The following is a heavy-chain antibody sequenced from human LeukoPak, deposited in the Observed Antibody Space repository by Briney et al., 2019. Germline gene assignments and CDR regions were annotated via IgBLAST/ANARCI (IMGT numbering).Heavy chain of an antibody. CDR1: GFTFSSYA. V-gene: IGHV3-23*01. Sequence: GGSLRLSCEASGFTFSSYAMTWVRQAPEKGLERVSAIGASGVDTYYADSVKGRFTISRDNAKNTLYLHVTSLGAEDTAVYFCAKRPRDTSGYYLGAFDGWGQGTTVTVSS. CDR3: AKRPRDTSGYYLGAFDG. D-gene: IGHD3-22*01. J-gene: IGHJ3*01. CDR2: IGASGVDT.